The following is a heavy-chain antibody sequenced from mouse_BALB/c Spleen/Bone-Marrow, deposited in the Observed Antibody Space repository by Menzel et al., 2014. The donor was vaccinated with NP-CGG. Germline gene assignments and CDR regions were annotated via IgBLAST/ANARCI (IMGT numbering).Heavy chain of an antibody. J-gene: IGHJ4*01. Sequence: EVMLVESGGGLVQPGGSLKLSCATSGFTFSDYYMYWVRQTPEKRLEWVAYISNGGGSTYYPDTVKGRFTISRDNAKNTLYLQMSRLKSEDTAMYYCARRTAYAIDYWGQGTSVTVSS. CDR1: GFTFSDYY. CDR2: ISNGGGST. CDR3: ARRTAYAIDY. D-gene: IGHD1-2*01. V-gene: IGHV5-12*02.